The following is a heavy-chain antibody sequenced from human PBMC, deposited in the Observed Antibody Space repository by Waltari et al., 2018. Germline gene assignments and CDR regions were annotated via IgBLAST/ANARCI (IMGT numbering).Heavy chain of an antibody. CDR3: ARGRDPYKGGSL. D-gene: IGHD1-1*01. V-gene: IGHV4-34*01. Sequence: QVQLQQWGAGLLKPSETLSLTCAVYGGSFTGYYLSWTRQPPGTGLEWIREIHPRGSPAYNPSLTSRVTISGDMAKNQYSLKLTSVTAADTAVYFCARGRDPYKGGSLWGLGTLVTVSS. J-gene: IGHJ4*02. CDR2: IHPRGSP. CDR1: GGSFTGYY.